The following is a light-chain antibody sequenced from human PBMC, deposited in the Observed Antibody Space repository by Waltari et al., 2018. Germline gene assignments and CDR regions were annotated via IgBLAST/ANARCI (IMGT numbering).Light chain of an antibody. CDR2: EVT. V-gene: IGLV2-23*02. CDR3: CSYAGDRTFV. Sequence: QSALTQPASVSGSPGQSITISCTGTSSVVGSYKFVSWYQQSPGKAPKFLIYEVTKPPSGVSSRFSGSKSGNTASLTISGLQAEDEADYYCCSYAGDRTFVFGTGTKVTVL. CDR1: SSVVGSYKF. J-gene: IGLJ1*01.